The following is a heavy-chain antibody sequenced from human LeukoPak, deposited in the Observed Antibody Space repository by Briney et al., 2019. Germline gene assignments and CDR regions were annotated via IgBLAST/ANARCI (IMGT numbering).Heavy chain of an antibody. D-gene: IGHD3-22*01. CDR1: GFTLRNYW. J-gene: IGHJ3*02. CDR3: ARVGHYSDKYCDAFDI. Sequence: GGSLRLSCVASGFTLRNYWVHWVREAPGKGRGWVSRINGDGRTTNYAESVKGRFTISRDNAKKTLYPKIKSVRVEDTGLCFCARVGHYSDKYCDAFDIWGRGTMVTVSS. CDR2: INGDGRTT. V-gene: IGHV3-74*01.